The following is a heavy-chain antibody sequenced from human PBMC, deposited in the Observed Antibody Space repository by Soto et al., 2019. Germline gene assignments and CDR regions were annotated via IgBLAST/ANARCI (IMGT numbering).Heavy chain of an antibody. CDR2: IIPILGIA. V-gene: IGHV1-69*02. D-gene: IGHD2-21*02. J-gene: IGHJ5*02. CDR1: GGTFSSYT. Sequence: QVQLVQSGAEVKKPGSSVKVSCKASGGTFSSYTISWVRQAPGQGLEWRGRIIPILGIAKYAQKFQGRVTITADKSTSTAYMELSSLRSEDTAVYYCAILVVVTATPYNWFDPWGQGTLVTVSS. CDR3: AILVVVTATPYNWFDP.